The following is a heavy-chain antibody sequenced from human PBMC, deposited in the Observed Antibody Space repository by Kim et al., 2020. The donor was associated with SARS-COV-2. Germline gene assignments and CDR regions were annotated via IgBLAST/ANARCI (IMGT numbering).Heavy chain of an antibody. V-gene: IGHV3-23*03. J-gene: IGHJ6*02. Sequence: GGSLRLSCAASGFTFSSYAMSWVRQAPGKGLEWVSVIYSGGSSTYYADSVKGRFTISRDNSKNTLYLQMNSLSAEDTAVYYCAKETIWYYGSGAYYGMDVWGQGTTVTVSS. CDR1: GFTFSSYA. D-gene: IGHD3-10*01. CDR3: AKETIWYYGSGAYYGMDV. CDR2: IYSGGSST.